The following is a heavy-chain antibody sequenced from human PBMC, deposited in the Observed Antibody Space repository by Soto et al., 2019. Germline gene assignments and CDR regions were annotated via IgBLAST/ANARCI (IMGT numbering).Heavy chain of an antibody. CDR3: ARSIVVVITPYYFDY. J-gene: IGHJ4*02. CDR2: IYYSGST. V-gene: IGHV4-31*03. CDR1: GGSISSGGYY. D-gene: IGHD3-22*01. Sequence: SETLSLTCTVSGGSISSGGYYWSWIRQHPGKGLEWIGYIYYSGSTYYNPSLKSRVTISVDTSKNQFSLKLSSVTAADTAVYYCARSIVVVITPYYFDYWGQGTLVTVSS.